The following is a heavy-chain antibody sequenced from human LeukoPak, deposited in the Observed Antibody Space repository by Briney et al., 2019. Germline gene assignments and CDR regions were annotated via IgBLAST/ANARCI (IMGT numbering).Heavy chain of an antibody. CDR1: GFTFSTYT. CDR3: ARDSEGGYSSGWTDY. CDR2: ISTSSTYI. J-gene: IGHJ4*02. V-gene: IGHV3-21*01. Sequence: GGSLRLSCAASGFTFSTYTMNWVRQAPGKGLEWVSSISTSSTYIYYADSVKGRFTISRDNSKNTLYLQMNSLRAEDTAVYYCARDSEGGYSSGWTDYWGQGTLVTVSS. D-gene: IGHD6-19*01.